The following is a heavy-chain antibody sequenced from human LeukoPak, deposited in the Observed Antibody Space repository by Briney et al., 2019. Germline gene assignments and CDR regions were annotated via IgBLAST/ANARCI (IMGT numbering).Heavy chain of an antibody. CDR3: ARGSSWGYRHYYFDY. J-gene: IGHJ4*02. Sequence: SETLSLTCAVYGGSFSGYYWSWIRQPPGKGLEWIGEINHSGSTNYNPSLKSRVTISVDTSKNQFSLKLSSVTAADTAVYYCARGSSWGYRHYYFDYWGQGTLVTVSS. D-gene: IGHD6-6*01. CDR2: INHSGST. V-gene: IGHV4-34*01. CDR1: GGSFSGYY.